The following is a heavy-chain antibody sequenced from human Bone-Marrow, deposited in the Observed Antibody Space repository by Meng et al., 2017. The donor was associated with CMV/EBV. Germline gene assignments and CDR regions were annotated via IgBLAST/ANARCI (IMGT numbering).Heavy chain of an antibody. CDR1: GFTFSGYS. V-gene: IGHV3-21*01. Sequence: GGSLRLSCVASGFTFSGYSMNWVRQTPGKGLEWVSSITSTSSNTYYSDSVKGRFTISRDNAKNTLYLQMNSLRAEDTAVYYCAKETSLTTSWYYYGMDVWGQGPTVTVYS. J-gene: IGHJ6*02. CDR2: ITSTSSNT. CDR3: AKETSLTTSWYYYGMDV. D-gene: IGHD1-14*01.